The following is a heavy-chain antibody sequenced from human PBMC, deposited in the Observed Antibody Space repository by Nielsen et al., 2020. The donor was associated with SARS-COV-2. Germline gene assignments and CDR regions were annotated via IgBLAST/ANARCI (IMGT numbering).Heavy chain of an antibody. CDR1: GFTFRNYG. D-gene: IGHD3-9*01. CDR3: ARGGYYDILTGYFDY. V-gene: IGHV3-30*14. J-gene: IGHJ4*02. Sequence: GESLKISCAASGFTFRNYGLHWVRQAPAKGLEWVAVISYDGSTQYYADSVKGRFTISRHNSKNTLYLQMNSLRAEDTAVYYCARGGYYDILTGYFDYWGQGTLVTVSS. CDR2: ISYDGSTQ.